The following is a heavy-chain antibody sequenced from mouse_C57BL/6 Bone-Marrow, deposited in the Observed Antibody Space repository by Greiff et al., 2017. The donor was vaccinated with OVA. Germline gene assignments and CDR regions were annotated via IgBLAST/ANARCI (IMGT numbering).Heavy chain of an antibody. Sequence: QVQLQQPGAELVKPGASVKLSCKASGYTFTSYCMHWVKQRPGQGLEWIGMIHPNSGSTNYNEKFKSKATLTVDKSSSTAYMQLSSLTSEDSAVYYCARGGYYGSSSPFAYWGKGTLVTVSA. J-gene: IGHJ3*01. CDR1: GYTFTSYC. CDR2: IHPNSGST. D-gene: IGHD1-1*01. V-gene: IGHV1-64*01. CDR3: ARGGYYGSSSPFAY.